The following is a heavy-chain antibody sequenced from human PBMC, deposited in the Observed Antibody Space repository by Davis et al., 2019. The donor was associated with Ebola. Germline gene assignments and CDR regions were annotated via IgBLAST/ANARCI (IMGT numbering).Heavy chain of an antibody. D-gene: IGHD3-16*01. J-gene: IGHJ3*01. CDR1: GFTFSIS. V-gene: IGHV3-21*01. CDR2: ISSRSGYI. CDR3: AREMRGLGALDL. Sequence: GESLKISCAASGFTFSISMSWVRQGPGKGLEWVSSISSRSGYIDYADSVKGRFTISRDNDKNSLFLQMNSLRVEDTAVYYCAREMRGLGALDLWGQGTMVAVSS.